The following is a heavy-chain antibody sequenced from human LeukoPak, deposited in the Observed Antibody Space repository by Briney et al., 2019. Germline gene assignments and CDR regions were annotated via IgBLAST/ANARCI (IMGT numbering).Heavy chain of an antibody. J-gene: IGHJ4*02. CDR3: ARGSTYYDSSGQVPFDY. Sequence: PGGSLRLSCAASGFTFSSYTMNWVRQAPGKGLEWVSSISSSSSTIYYADSVKGRFTISRDNAKNSLYLQMNSLRDEDTAVYYCARGSTYYDSSGQVPFDYWGQGTLVIVSS. CDR1: GFTFSSYT. V-gene: IGHV3-48*02. CDR2: ISSSSSTI. D-gene: IGHD3-22*01.